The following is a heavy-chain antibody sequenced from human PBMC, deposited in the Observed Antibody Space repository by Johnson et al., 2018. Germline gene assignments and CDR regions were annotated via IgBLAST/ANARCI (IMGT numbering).Heavy chain of an antibody. V-gene: IGHV3-21*01. CDR3: AGDGGSHVVGAFDI. CDR2: ISSSSSYI. D-gene: IGHD1-26*01. Sequence: VQLVESGGGLVKPGGSLRLSCAASGFTFSTYTMNWVRQAPGKGLEWVSLISSSSSYIYYADSVKGRFTISRDNAKNSLYLQMNSLRAEDTAVYYCAGDGGSHVVGAFDIWGQGTMVTVSS. J-gene: IGHJ3*02. CDR1: GFTFSTYT.